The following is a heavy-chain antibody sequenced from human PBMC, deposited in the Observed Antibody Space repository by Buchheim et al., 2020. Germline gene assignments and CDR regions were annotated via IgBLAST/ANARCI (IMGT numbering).Heavy chain of an antibody. D-gene: IGHD5-12*01. J-gene: IGHJ6*02. Sequence: VQLVESGRGLVKPGGSLRLSCAASGFTFSSYGMHWVRQAPGKGLEWVAVIWYDGSNKYYADSVKGRFTISRDNSKNTLYLQMNSLRAEDTAVYYCAKNSGYDSEYYYYYGMDVWGQGTT. CDR1: GFTFSSYG. V-gene: IGHV3-33*06. CDR2: IWYDGSNK. CDR3: AKNSGYDSEYYYYYGMDV.